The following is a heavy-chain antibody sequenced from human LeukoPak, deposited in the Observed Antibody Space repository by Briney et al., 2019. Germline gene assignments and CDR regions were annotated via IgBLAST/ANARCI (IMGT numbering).Heavy chain of an antibody. J-gene: IGHJ6*03. V-gene: IGHV3-23*01. CDR1: GFTFSSYA. Sequence: GGSLRLSCAASGFTFSSYAMSWVRQAPGKGLEWVSAISGSGGSTYYADSVKGRFTISRDNSKNTLYLQMNSLRAEDTAVYYCAKAVSSRQYYYMDVWGKGTTVTVSS. CDR3: AKAVSSRQYYYMDV. D-gene: IGHD6-6*01. CDR2: ISGSGGST.